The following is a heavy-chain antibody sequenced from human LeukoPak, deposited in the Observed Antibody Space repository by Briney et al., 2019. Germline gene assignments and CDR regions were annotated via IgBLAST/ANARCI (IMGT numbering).Heavy chain of an antibody. D-gene: IGHD3-22*01. J-gene: IGHJ6*02. CDR2: TRNKANSYTT. Sequence: GGSLRLSCAASGFTFSDHYMDWVRQAPGKGLEWVGRTRNKANSYTTEYAASVKGRFTISRDDSKNSLYLQMNSLKTEDTAVYYCAGGYDSSGYYLDDYYYYGMDVWGQGTTVTVSS. CDR3: AGGYDSSGYYLDDYYYYGMDV. V-gene: IGHV3-72*01. CDR1: GFTFSDHY.